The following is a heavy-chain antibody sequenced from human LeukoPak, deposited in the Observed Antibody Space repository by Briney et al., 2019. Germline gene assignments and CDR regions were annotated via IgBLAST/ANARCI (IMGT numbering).Heavy chain of an antibody. V-gene: IGHV3-23*01. Sequence: GGSLRLSCAVSGFAFGSEAMSWVRQAPGKGLEWVSAISGSGGSTYYADSVKGRFTISRDNSKNTLYLQMNSLRAEDTAVYYCAKGFDYDFWSGYSKYFDYWGQGTLVTVSS. CDR3: AKGFDYDFWSGYSKYFDY. D-gene: IGHD3-3*01. CDR1: GFAFGSEA. CDR2: ISGSGGST. J-gene: IGHJ4*02.